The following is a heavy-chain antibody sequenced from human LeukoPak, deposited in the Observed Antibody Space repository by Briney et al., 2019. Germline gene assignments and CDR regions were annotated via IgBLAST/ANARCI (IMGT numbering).Heavy chain of an antibody. CDR3: ARDWAAAGL. Sequence: GGSLRLSCAASGFTFSNSWMSWVRQAPGKGLEWVANIKQDGSEKYYVDSVKGRFTISRDNAKNSLYLQMNSLRAEDTAVYYCARDWAAAGLWGQGTLVTVSS. CDR2: IKQDGSEK. V-gene: IGHV3-7*01. D-gene: IGHD6-13*01. CDR1: GFTFSNSW. J-gene: IGHJ4*02.